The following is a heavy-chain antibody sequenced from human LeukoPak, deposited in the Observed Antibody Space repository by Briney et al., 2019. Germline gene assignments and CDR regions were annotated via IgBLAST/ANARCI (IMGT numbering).Heavy chain of an antibody. V-gene: IGHV4-30-2*01. Sequence: SETLSLTCAVSGGSISSGGYSWSWIRQPPGKGLEWIGYIYHSGSTYYNPSLESRVTISVDRSKNQFSLKLSSVTAADTAVYYCARGSEVGMDVWGQGTTVTVSS. J-gene: IGHJ6*02. CDR2: IYHSGST. CDR3: ARGSEVGMDV. D-gene: IGHD2-15*01. CDR1: GGSISSGGYS.